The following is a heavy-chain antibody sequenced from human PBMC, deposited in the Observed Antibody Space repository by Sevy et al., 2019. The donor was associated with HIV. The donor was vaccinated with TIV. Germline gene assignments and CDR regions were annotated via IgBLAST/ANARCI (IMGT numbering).Heavy chain of an antibody. CDR1: GFSISPYA. J-gene: IGHJ4*02. Sequence: GGSLRLSCAASGFSISPYAFHWVRQAPGKGLEWVALMSYDGSTRYYADSAKGRFAISKDNAKNTLYLQMNSLRIEDTAIYYWARDAGYSTGWYAGYWGQGTLVTVSS. CDR2: MSYDGSTR. D-gene: IGHD6-19*01. V-gene: IGHV3-30*09. CDR3: ARDAGYSTGWYAGY.